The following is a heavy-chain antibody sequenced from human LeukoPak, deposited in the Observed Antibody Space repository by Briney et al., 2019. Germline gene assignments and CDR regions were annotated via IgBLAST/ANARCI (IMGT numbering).Heavy chain of an antibody. CDR1: GGSISSGSYY. CDR3: ARGARGFGFRYFDY. V-gene: IGHV4-61*02. CDR2: IYTSGST. D-gene: IGHD3-10*01. J-gene: IGHJ4*02. Sequence: PSETLSLTCAVSGGSISSGSYYWSWIRQPAGKGLEWIGRIYTSGSTNYNPSLKSRVTISVDTSKNQFSLKLSSVTAADTAVYYCARGARGFGFRYFDYWGQGTLVTVSS.